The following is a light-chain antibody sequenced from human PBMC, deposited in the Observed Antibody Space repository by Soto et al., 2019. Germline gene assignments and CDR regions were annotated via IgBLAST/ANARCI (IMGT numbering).Light chain of an antibody. Sequence: QSALTQPASVSGSPGQSITLSCPGSSSDVGRYNLVSWYQHHPGKAPKLIIYEAIKRPSGISDLFSGSKSGNTASLTISGLQAEDEADYYCCAYGGYSTVVVFGGGTKLTVL. CDR3: CAYGGYSTVVV. V-gene: IGLV2-23*02. CDR1: SSDVGRYNL. J-gene: IGLJ2*01. CDR2: EAI.